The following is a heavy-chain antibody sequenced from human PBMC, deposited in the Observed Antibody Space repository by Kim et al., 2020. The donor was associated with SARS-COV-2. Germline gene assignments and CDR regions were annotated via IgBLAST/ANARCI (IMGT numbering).Heavy chain of an antibody. V-gene: IGHV3-7*05. Sequence: GGSLRLSCAASEFSFSSFAMGWVRQPPGKGLEWVANIGHGGREIYYADSVKGRFTIFRDNARNSLFLQMNSLRAEDTAVYYCAREGAPWAFVIWGQGTMVTVSS. CDR1: EFSFSSFA. CDR2: IGHGGREI. J-gene: IGHJ3*02. CDR3: AREGAPWAFVI.